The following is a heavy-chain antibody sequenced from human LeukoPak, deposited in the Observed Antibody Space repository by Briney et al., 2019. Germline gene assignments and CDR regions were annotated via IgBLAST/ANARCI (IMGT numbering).Heavy chain of an antibody. CDR3: ARETGSAVGSTDFDY. CDR2: ISYDGSNK. V-gene: IGHV3-30-3*01. D-gene: IGHD4-17*01. J-gene: IGHJ4*02. Sequence: GRSLRLSCAASGFTFSSYAIHWVRQAPGKGLEWVAVISYDGSNKYYADSVKGRITISRDNSKNTLYLQMNSLRAEDTAVYYCARETGSAVGSTDFDYWGQGTLVTVSS. CDR1: GFTFSSYA.